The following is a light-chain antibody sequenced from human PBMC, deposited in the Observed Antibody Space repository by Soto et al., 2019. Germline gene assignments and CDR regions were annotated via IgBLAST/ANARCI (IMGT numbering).Light chain of an antibody. Sequence: EIVMTQSPATLSLSPGERAALSCRASQSINSELAWYQQKPGQPPRVLIYGASTRATGVPSRFTGSESGSEFTLTVGGLQSEDFAVYYCEQGHNWHLTFGQGPRLEI. J-gene: IGKJ2*01. CDR2: GAS. V-gene: IGKV3-15*01. CDR3: EQGHNWHLT. CDR1: QSINSE.